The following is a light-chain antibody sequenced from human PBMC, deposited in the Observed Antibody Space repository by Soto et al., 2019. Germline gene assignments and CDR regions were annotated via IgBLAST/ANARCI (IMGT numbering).Light chain of an antibody. J-gene: IGKJ1*01. CDR3: QHYNSCSEA. CDR1: QTISSW. Sequence: DIQMTQSPSSLSGSVGDRVTITCRASQTISSWLAWYQPKTGKAPKLLIYKASTLKSGVPSRFSGSGSGTEFTLTISSLQPDDFATYYCQHYNSCSEAFGQGTKVDI. V-gene: IGKV1-5*03. CDR2: KAS.